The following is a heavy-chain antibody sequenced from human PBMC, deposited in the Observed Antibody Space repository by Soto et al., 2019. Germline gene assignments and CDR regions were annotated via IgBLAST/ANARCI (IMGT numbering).Heavy chain of an antibody. CDR1: GYTFTSYG. V-gene: IGHV1-18*01. D-gene: IGHD6-19*01. CDR2: ISAYNGNT. J-gene: IGHJ4*02. Sequence: ASVKVSCKASGYTFTSYGISWVRQAPGQGLEWMGWISAYNGNTNYAQKLQGRVTMTTDTSTSTAYMELRSLRSDDTAVYYCARDLNGVVVAVAGPGVFDYWGQGTLVTVSS. CDR3: ARDLNGVVVAVAGPGVFDY.